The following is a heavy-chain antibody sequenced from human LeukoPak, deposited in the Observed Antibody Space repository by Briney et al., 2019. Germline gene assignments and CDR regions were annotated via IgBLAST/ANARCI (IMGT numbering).Heavy chain of an antibody. J-gene: IGHJ4*02. CDR1: GFPFSEYS. CDR3: ARDHNYAFDN. Sequence: GGSLRLSCAASGFPFSEYSMNWVRQAPGKGLEWVSYIGISSGNTKYADSVKGRFTVSGDNARNSLYLQMNSLRVEDTAVYYCARDHNYAFDNWGQGTLVTVSS. D-gene: IGHD1-1*01. CDR2: IGISSGNT. V-gene: IGHV3-11*06.